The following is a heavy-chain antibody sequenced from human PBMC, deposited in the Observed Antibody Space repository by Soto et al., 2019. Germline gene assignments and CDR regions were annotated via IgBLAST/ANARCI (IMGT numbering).Heavy chain of an antibody. V-gene: IGHV1-18*01. CDR1: GYTFTSYG. CDR2: ISAYNGNT. D-gene: IGHD3-10*01. CDR3: ARVGTPRITMVRGVIINWFDP. J-gene: IGHJ5*02. Sequence: ASVNVSCKASGYTFTSYGISWVRQAPGQGLEWMGWISAYNGNTNYAQKLQGRVTMTTDTSTSTAYMELRSLRSDDTAVYYCARVGTPRITMVRGVIINWFDPWGQGTLVTVSS.